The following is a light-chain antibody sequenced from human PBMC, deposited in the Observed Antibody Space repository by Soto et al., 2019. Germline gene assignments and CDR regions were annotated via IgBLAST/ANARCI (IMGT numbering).Light chain of an antibody. CDR1: QSVDSSY. Sequence: EIVLTQSPGTLSLSPGERATLSCRASQSVDSSYLAWYQQKPGQAPRLLMYGASSRVTGTPDRFSGSGSGTDFTLTISDLEPEDFAVYYCQQHSHWPPWTFGQGTRVEIQ. CDR3: QQHSHWPPWT. V-gene: IGKV3D-20*02. J-gene: IGKJ1*01. CDR2: GAS.